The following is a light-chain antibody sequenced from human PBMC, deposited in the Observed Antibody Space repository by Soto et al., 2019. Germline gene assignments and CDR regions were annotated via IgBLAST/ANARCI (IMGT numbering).Light chain of an antibody. Sequence: QSALTQPASVSGSPGQSITLYCTGTSSDLGSYNLVSWYQQHPGKAPKLMIYEGSKRPSGVSYRFSGSKSGNTASLTISGLQTEDEADYYCCSYAGSSTFVFGTGTKLTVL. CDR3: CSYAGSSTFV. CDR2: EGS. J-gene: IGLJ1*01. CDR1: SSDLGSYNL. V-gene: IGLV2-23*01.